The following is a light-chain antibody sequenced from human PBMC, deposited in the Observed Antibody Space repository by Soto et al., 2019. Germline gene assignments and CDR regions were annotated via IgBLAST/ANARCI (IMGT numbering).Light chain of an antibody. V-gene: IGLV2-11*01. CDR3: SSYDGSHAWV. CDR2: DVY. Sequence: QSALTQPRSVSGSPGQSVAFSCTGTRSDVSWYQHHPGKAPKLIIYDVYKRPSGVPDRFSGSKSGNTASLTISGLPAEDEADYYCSSYDGSHAWVFGGGTKLTVL. CDR1: RSDV. J-gene: IGLJ3*02.